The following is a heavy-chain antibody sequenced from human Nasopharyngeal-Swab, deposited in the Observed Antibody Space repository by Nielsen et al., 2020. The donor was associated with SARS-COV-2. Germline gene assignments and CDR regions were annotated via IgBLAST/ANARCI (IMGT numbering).Heavy chain of an antibody. CDR3: TREQPSGDYDYYGMDV. D-gene: IGHD1-1*01. CDR1: GFSLYTRGMC. CDR2: TDWDGDR. Sequence: SGPTLVKLTETLTLTCTFSGFSLYTRGMCVSWIRQPPGKAPEWLARTDWDGDRYYNPTLKTRLTISRDIAKSQVVLTMTNMAPMDTATYYCTREQPSGDYDYYGMDVWGRGTTVTVSS. J-gene: IGHJ6*02. V-gene: IGHV2-70*11.